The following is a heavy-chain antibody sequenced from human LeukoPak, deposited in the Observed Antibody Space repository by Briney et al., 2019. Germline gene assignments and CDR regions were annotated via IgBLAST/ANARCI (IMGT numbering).Heavy chain of an antibody. CDR1: GLISSNYW. CDR3: ARVTGERNRRIAAAGTGRWFDP. J-gene: IGHJ5*02. D-gene: IGHD6-13*01. CDR2: INQDGSQK. V-gene: IGHV3-7*01. Sequence: PGGSLRLSCEASGLISSNYWMTWVRQAPGKGLERVANINQDGSQKYYVDSVKGRFSVSRDNAKNSLYLQMNSLRVEDTAVYYCARVTGERNRRIAAAGTGRWFDPWGQGTLVTVSS.